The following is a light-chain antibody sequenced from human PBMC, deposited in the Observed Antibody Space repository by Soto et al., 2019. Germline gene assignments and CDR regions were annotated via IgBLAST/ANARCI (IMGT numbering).Light chain of an antibody. CDR3: QQYGSSPWT. J-gene: IGKJ1*01. V-gene: IGKV3-20*01. CDR1: QSISSSY. CDR2: GAS. Sequence: EIVLTQSPGTLSLSPGERATLSCRASQSISSSYLAWYQQKPGQAPRLLIYGASSRATGIPDRFSGSGSGTAFTLSISRLEPEDLAVYYCQQYGSSPWTFGQGTKVEIK.